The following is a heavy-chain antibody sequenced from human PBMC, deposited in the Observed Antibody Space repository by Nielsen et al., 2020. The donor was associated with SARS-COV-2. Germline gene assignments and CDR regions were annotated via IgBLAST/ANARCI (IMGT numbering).Heavy chain of an antibody. J-gene: IGHJ4*02. D-gene: IGHD3-22*01. V-gene: IGHV3-23*01. Sequence: GESLKISCAASGFTFSSYAMSWVRQAPGKGLEWVSAISGSGGSTYYADSVKGRFTTSRDNSKNTLYLQMNSLRAEDTAVYYCAKGGSSGYYPYFNDYWGQGTLVTVSS. CDR3: AKGGSSGYYPYFNDY. CDR2: ISGSGGST. CDR1: GFTFSSYA.